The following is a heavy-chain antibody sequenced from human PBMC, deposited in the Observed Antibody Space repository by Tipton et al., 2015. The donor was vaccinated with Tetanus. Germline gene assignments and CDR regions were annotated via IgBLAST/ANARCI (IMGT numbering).Heavy chain of an antibody. J-gene: IGHJ6*02. D-gene: IGHD1-26*01. CDR1: GFSARSKY. V-gene: IGHV3-53*01. CDR2: IYSGGNT. CDR3: ARHLTVSGVDYNYGMDV. Sequence: SLRLSCAASGFSARSKYMGWVRQAAGRGLEWVSVIYSGGNTHYVDSVKGRFTISRDNSKNMLYLQMNNLRVEDTAVYYCARHLTVSGVDYNYGMDVWGQGTTVTVSS.